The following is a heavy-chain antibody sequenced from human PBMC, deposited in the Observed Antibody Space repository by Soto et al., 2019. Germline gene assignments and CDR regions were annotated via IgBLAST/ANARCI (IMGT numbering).Heavy chain of an antibody. V-gene: IGHV4-59*01. CDR1: GGSISSYY. CDR2: IYYSGST. CDR3: ARDRRGYTNWFDP. D-gene: IGHD5-12*01. Sequence: PSETLSLTCTVSGGSISSYYWSWIRQPPGKGLEWIGYIYYSGSTNCNPSLKSRVTISVDTSKNQFSLKLSSVTAADTAVYYCARDRRGYTNWFDPWGQGTLVTVSS. J-gene: IGHJ5*02.